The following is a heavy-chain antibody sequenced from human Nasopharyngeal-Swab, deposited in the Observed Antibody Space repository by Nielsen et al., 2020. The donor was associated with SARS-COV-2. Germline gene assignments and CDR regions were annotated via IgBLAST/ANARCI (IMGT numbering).Heavy chain of an antibody. Sequence: GGSLRLSCAASGFTFSSYSMNWVRQAPGKGLEWVSSISSSSSYIYYADSVKGRFTISRDNAKNSLYLQMNGLRAEDTAVYYCARGQYCSSTSCYARGYYYYGMDVWGQGTTVTVSS. CDR3: ARGQYCSSTSCYARGYYYYGMDV. V-gene: IGHV3-21*01. J-gene: IGHJ6*02. CDR1: GFTFSSYS. CDR2: ISSSSSYI. D-gene: IGHD2-2*01.